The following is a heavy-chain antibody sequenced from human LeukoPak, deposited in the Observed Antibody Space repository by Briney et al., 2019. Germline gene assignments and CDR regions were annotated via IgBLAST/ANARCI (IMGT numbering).Heavy chain of an antibody. CDR2: IYYSGST. D-gene: IGHD5-24*01. CDR1: GDSISSYY. J-gene: IGHJ4*02. V-gene: IGHV4-59*01. CDR3: ARAGRWLQLGYFDY. Sequence: PSETLSLTCTVSGDSISSYYWSWIRQPPGKGLEWIAYIYYSGSTNYNPSLKSRVTISVDTSKNQFSLKLSSVTAADTAVYYCARAGRWLQLGYFDYWGQGTLVTVSS.